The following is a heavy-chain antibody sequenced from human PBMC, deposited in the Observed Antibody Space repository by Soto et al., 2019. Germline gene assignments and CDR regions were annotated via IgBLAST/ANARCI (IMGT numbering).Heavy chain of an antibody. V-gene: IGHV3-53*01. D-gene: IGHD2-2*01. CDR1: GFTVSANY. Sequence: GGSLRLSCAVSGFTVSANYMSWVRQPPGKGLEWVALLYSDHTTYYADSVKDRFTISRDNSKDTLYLHMDSLRVDDTAVYYCAREKVVPGSDYFGMDVWAKGPRSPSP. CDR2: LYSDHTT. J-gene: IGHJ6*02. CDR3: AREKVVPGSDYFGMDV.